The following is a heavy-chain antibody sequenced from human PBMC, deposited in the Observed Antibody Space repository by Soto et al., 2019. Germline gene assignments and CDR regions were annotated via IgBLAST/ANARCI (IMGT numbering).Heavy chain of an antibody. CDR2: INPNSGGT. J-gene: IGHJ6*02. CDR1: GFTFSAYY. D-gene: IGHD6-13*01. V-gene: IGHV1-2*02. Sequence: QVQLVQSGAEVKKPGASVKVSCKASGFTFSAYYIYWVRQAPGQGLEWIGWINPNSGGTNNAQKFQGRVTMTRDTSTSTVYMELSALIPDDTAVDDCARSLLDEYSSSWRSAYYGMDVWGQGTTVTVSS. CDR3: ARSLLDEYSSSWRSAYYGMDV.